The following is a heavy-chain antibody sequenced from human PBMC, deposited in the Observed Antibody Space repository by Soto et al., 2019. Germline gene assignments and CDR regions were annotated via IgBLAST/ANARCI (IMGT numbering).Heavy chain of an antibody. J-gene: IGHJ4*02. CDR1: GGPINSPDYY. CDR3: ARDLTVQGPYFDY. V-gene: IGHV4-30-4*01. CDR2: LYFNGGT. Sequence: SETLSLTCNVSGGPINSPDYYWSWIRQSPGKGLEWIGYLYFNGGTQYNPSLRTPGSMSLDTSKNQFSLKMRSVTAADTAVYYCARDLTVQGPYFDYWGQGTLVTVSS. D-gene: IGHD6-6*01.